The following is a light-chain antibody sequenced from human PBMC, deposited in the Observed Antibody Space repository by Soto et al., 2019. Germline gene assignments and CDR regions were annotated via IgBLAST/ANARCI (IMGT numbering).Light chain of an antibody. CDR2: SNN. CDR1: SSNIGSNT. CDR3: AAWDDSLNCVV. J-gene: IGLJ2*01. Sequence: QSVLTQPPSASGTPGQRVTISCSGSSSNIGSNTVNWYQQLPGTAPKLLIYSNNQRPSGVPDRFSGSKSGTSACLAISGLQSEDEADYYCAAWDDSLNCVVFGGGTKLTVL. V-gene: IGLV1-44*01.